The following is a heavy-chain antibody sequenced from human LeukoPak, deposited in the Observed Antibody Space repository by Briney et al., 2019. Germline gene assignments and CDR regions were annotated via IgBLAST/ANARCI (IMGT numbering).Heavy chain of an antibody. Sequence: SETLSLTCTVSGGSISSYYWSWIRQPAGKGLEWIGRIYTSGSTNYNPSLKSRVTMSVDTSKNQFSLKLSSVTAADTAVCYCARESIAVAGTLDWFDPWGQGTLVTVSS. CDR3: ARESIAVAGTLDWFDP. CDR2: IYTSGST. J-gene: IGHJ5*02. V-gene: IGHV4-4*07. D-gene: IGHD6-19*01. CDR1: GGSISSYY.